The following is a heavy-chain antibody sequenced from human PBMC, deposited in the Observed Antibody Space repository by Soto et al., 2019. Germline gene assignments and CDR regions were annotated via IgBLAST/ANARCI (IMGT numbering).Heavy chain of an antibody. D-gene: IGHD3-16*01. CDR2: MNPDSGNT. CDR1: GYTFTTYD. V-gene: IGHV1-8*01. CDR3: ARVWGALAPIAGWFGP. J-gene: IGHJ5*02. Sequence: GASVKVSCKASGYTFTTYDINWMRQAPGQGLEWLGWMNPDSGNTGYAQKFQGRVTMTRSTSISTAYMELSSLTSEDTAVYYCARVWGALAPIAGWFGPWGRGILVTVSS.